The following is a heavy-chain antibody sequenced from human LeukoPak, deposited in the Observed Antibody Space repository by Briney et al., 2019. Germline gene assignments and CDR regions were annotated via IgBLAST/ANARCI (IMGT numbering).Heavy chain of an antibody. D-gene: IGHD6-19*01. J-gene: IGHJ4*02. CDR1: GFTFTNYA. CDR3: ATEGSRGWYSRYFFAY. Sequence: GGSLRRSCAASGFTFTNYAMNWVRQAPGKGLDWVALIRYDGSDADYADSVKGRFTISKDYSKNTVYLQMNSLKIEDTAVYFCATEGSRGWYSRYFFAYWGQGILVTVSS. V-gene: IGHV3-30*02. CDR2: IRYDGSDA.